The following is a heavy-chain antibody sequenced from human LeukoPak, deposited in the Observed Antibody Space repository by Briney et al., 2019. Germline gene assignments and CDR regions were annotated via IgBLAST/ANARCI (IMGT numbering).Heavy chain of an antibody. CDR1: GFTFRSYW. Sequence: GGSLRLSCAGSGFTFRSYWRNWVRQAPGKGLEWLAIIKQDGTEKHYKGSVEGRFTISRDNAKNSLHLLMNSLRAEDTAVYYCAGGSGYLITSWGQGTLVTVSS. CDR3: AGGSGYLITS. D-gene: IGHD3-9*01. J-gene: IGHJ5*02. CDR2: IKQDGTEK. V-gene: IGHV3-7*01.